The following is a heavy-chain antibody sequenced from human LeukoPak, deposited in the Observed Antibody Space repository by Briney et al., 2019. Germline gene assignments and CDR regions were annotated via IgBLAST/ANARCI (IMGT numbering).Heavy chain of an antibody. CDR2: ISGSGGST. Sequence: GGSLRLSCAASGFTFSSYAMSWVRQAPGKGLEWVSAISGSGGSTYYADSVKGRFTISRDNSKNTLYLQMNSLRAEDTAVYYCAKDAGDCSSTSCRTFDYWGQGTLVTVPS. CDR1: GFTFSSYA. V-gene: IGHV3-23*01. CDR3: AKDAGDCSSTSCRTFDY. D-gene: IGHD2-2*01. J-gene: IGHJ4*02.